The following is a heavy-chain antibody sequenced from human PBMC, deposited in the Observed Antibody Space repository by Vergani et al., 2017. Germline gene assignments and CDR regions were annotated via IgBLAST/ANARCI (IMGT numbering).Heavy chain of an antibody. CDR2: IYHSGST. CDR1: GGSISSSSYY. V-gene: IGHV4-39*07. J-gene: IGHJ6*03. D-gene: IGHD6-19*01. Sequence: QLQLQESGPGLVKPSETLSLTCTVSGGSISSSSYYWGWIRQPPGKGLEWIGSIYHSGSTYYNPSLKSRVTISVDTSKNQFSLKLSSVTAADTAVYYCARDGSGWSYYMDVWGKGTTVTVSS. CDR3: ARDGSGWSYYMDV.